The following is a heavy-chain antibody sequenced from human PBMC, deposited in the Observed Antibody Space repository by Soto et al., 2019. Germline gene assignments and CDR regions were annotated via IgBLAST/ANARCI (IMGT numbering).Heavy chain of an antibody. Sequence: PSETLSLTCAVYGGSFSGYYWSWIRQPPGKWLEWIGEINHSGSTNYNPSLKSRVTISVDTSKNQFSLKLSSVTAADTAVYYCARREPGRRQQLVRIGAFDIWGQGTMVTVSS. CDR1: GGSFSGYY. V-gene: IGHV4-34*01. CDR3: ARREPGRRQQLVRIGAFDI. D-gene: IGHD6-13*01. J-gene: IGHJ3*02. CDR2: INHSGST.